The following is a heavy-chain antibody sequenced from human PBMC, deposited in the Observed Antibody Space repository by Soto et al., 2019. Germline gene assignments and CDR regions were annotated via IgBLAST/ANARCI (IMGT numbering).Heavy chain of an antibody. CDR3: AREYPHRYFDWSTPPWGWFDP. Sequence: QVQLEQSGAEVKKPGASVKVSCKASGYTFTGYGISWVRQAPGQGLEWTGWISAYNGNTNYAQKLQGRVTMTTDTSTSTAYMELRSLRSDDTAVYYCAREYPHRYFDWSTPPWGWFDPWGQGTLVTVSS. CDR1: GYTFTGYG. J-gene: IGHJ5*02. D-gene: IGHD3-9*01. CDR2: ISAYNGNT. V-gene: IGHV1-18*01.